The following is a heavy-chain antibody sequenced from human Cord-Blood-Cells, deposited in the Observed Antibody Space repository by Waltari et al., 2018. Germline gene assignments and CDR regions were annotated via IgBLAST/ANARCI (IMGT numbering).Heavy chain of an antibody. CDR3: ARHPPGIAAAGAYYFDY. V-gene: IGHV4-59*08. D-gene: IGHD6-13*01. CDR2: IYYSGST. J-gene: IGHJ4*02. Sequence: QVQLQESGPGLVKPSETLSLTCTVSGGSISSYYWSWIRQPPGKGLEWIGYIYYSGSTNHNPSLQSRVTISVDTSKNQFSLKLSSVTAADTAVYYCARHPPGIAAAGAYYFDYWGQGTLVTVSS. CDR1: GGSISSYY.